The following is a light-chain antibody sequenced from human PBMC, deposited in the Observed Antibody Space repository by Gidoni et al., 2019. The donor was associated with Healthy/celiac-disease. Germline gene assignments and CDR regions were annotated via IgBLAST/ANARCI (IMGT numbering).Light chain of an antibody. J-gene: IGKJ4*01. Sequence: ELVIPKSPATLSGPPGERATLSCSSSQSVSSNLAWYQQKPGQAPRLLIYGASTRATGIPARFSGSGSGTEFTLNISRLQSEDFAVYFCQQYNNWPPGLTFGGGTKVEIK. CDR2: GAS. V-gene: IGKV3-15*01. CDR1: QSVSSN. CDR3: QQYNNWPPGLT.